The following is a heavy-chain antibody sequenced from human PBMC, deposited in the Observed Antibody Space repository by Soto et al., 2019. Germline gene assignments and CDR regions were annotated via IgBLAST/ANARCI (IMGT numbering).Heavy chain of an antibody. J-gene: IGHJ6*02. Sequence: LSLTCTVSGGSISSGGYYWSWIRQHPGKGLEWIGYIYYSGSTYYNPSLKSRVTISVDTSKNQFSLKLSSVTAADTAVYYCARDLYYYGSGSFEGMDVWGQGTTVTVSS. CDR2: IYYSGST. D-gene: IGHD3-10*01. CDR3: ARDLYYYGSGSFEGMDV. V-gene: IGHV4-31*03. CDR1: GGSISSGGYY.